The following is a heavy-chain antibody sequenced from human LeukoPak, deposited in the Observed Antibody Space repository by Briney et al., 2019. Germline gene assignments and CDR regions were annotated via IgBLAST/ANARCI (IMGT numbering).Heavy chain of an antibody. J-gene: IGHJ6*03. Sequence: GGSLRLSCAASGFTVSSNYMSWVRQAPGKGLEWVSVIYSGGSTYYADSVKGRFTISRDNSKNTLYLQMNSLRAEDTAVYYCARDRRGAAAGPYMDVWGQRDHGHRLL. D-gene: IGHD6-13*01. CDR2: IYSGGST. CDR1: GFTVSSNY. CDR3: ARDRRGAAAGPYMDV. V-gene: IGHV3-53*01.